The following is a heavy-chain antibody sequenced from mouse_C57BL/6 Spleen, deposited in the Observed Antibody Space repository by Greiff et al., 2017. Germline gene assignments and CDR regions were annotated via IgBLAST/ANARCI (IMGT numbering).Heavy chain of an antibody. V-gene: IGHV2-5*01. Sequence: QVQLQQSGPGLVQPSQSLSITCTVSGFSFTSYGVPWVRQSPGKGLEWLGVIWSGGSTDYNAAFMSRLSITKGNSKSQVFLKRNSLQADYTAIYYGAKNDGYYGYIDVWGTGTTVTVSS. D-gene: IGHD2-3*01. J-gene: IGHJ1*03. CDR1: GFSFTSYG. CDR2: IWSGGST. CDR3: AKNDGYYGYIDV.